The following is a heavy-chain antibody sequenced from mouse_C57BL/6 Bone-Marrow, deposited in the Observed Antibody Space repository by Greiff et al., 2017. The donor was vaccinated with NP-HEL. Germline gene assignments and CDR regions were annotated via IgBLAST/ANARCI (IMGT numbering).Heavy chain of an antibody. CDR1: GFTFSDYG. CDR2: ISSGSSTI. D-gene: IGHD3-2*02. Sequence: EVQLVESGGGLVKPGGSLKLSCAASGFTFSDYGMHWVRQAPEKGLEWVAYISSGSSTIYYADTVKGRFTISRDNAKNTLFLQMTSLRSEDTAMYYCARGAFGSGYGFAYWGQGTLVTVSA. V-gene: IGHV5-17*01. CDR3: ARGAFGSGYGFAY. J-gene: IGHJ3*01.